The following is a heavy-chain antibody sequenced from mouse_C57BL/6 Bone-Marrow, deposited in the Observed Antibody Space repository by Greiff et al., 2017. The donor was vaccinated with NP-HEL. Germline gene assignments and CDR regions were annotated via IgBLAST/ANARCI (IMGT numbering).Heavy chain of an antibody. J-gene: IGHJ3*01. V-gene: IGHV5-6*01. CDR3: ARGVGLLAWFAY. CDR2: ISSGGSYT. CDR1: GFTFSSYG. Sequence: EVHLVESGGDLVKPGGSLKLSCAASGFTFSSYGMSWVRQTPDKRLEWVATISSGGSYTYYPDSVKGRFTISRDNAKNTLYLQMSSLKSEDTAMYYCARGVGLLAWFAYWGQGTLVTVSA. D-gene: IGHD2-3*01.